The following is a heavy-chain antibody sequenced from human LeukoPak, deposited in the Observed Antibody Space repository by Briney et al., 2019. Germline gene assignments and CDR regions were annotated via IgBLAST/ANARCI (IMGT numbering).Heavy chain of an antibody. CDR2: ISWNSGSI. J-gene: IGHJ4*02. V-gene: IGHV3-9*01. Sequence: GGSLRLSCAASGFTFDDYAMHWVRQAPGKGLEWVSGISWNSGSIGYADSVKGRFTISRDNAKNSLYLQMNSLRAEDTAVYYCARLVGAIRFDSWGQGTLVTVSS. CDR3: ARLVGAIRFDS. CDR1: GFTFDDYA. D-gene: IGHD1-26*01.